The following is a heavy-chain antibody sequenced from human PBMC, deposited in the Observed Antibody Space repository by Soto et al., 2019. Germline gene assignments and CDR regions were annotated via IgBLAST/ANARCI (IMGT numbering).Heavy chain of an antibody. CDR2: IWYDGSNK. J-gene: IGHJ4*02. CDR3: ARDMDTYGYGLFNY. CDR1: GFTVSSNY. D-gene: IGHD5-18*01. V-gene: IGHV3-33*08. Sequence: GGSLRLSCAASGFTVSSNYMTWVRQAPGKGLEWVAIIWYDGSNKYYSDSVRGRFTISRDNSKNTLYLQMNSLRPEDTAVYYCARDMDTYGYGLFNYWGQGTLVTVSS.